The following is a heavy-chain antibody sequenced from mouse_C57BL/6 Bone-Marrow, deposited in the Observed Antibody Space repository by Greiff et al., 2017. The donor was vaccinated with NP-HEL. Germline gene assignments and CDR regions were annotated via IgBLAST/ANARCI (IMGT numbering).Heavy chain of an antibody. V-gene: IGHV1-74*01. CDR2: IHPSDSDT. J-gene: IGHJ3*01. Sequence: VQLQQPGAELVKPGASVKVSCKASGYTFTSYWMHWVKQRPGQGLEWIGRIHPSDSDTNYNQKFKGKATLTVDKSSSTAYMQLSSLTSEDSAVYYCAIRAQAKEAWFAYWGQGTLVTVSA. CDR3: AIRAQAKEAWFAY. CDR1: GYTFTSYW. D-gene: IGHD3-2*02.